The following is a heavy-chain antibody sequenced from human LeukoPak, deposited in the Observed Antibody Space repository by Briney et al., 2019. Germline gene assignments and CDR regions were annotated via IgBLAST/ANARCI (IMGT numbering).Heavy chain of an antibody. Sequence: SETLSLTCAVSGVSISSGGYSWSWIRQPPGKGLEWIGYISYSGNTYYNPSLKSRVTISVDTSKNQFSLKLSSVTAADTAVYYCARVDHYDFWVFPWGQGTLVTVSS. CDR1: GVSISSGGYS. CDR3: ARVDHYDFWVFP. J-gene: IGHJ5*02. CDR2: ISYSGNT. D-gene: IGHD3-3*01. V-gene: IGHV4-30-4*07.